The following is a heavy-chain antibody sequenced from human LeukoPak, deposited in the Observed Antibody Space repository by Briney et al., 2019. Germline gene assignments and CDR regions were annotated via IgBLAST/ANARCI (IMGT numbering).Heavy chain of an antibody. Sequence: GGSLRLSCAASGFTFSSYAMSWVRQAPGKGLEWVSAISGSGGSTYYADSVKGRFTISRDNSKNTLYLQMNSLRAEDTAVYYCAKELTSRWEYQLLFFDYWGLGTLVTVSS. D-gene: IGHD2-2*01. CDR1: GFTFSSYA. V-gene: IGHV3-23*01. CDR3: AKELTSRWEYQLLFFDY. J-gene: IGHJ4*02. CDR2: ISGSGGST.